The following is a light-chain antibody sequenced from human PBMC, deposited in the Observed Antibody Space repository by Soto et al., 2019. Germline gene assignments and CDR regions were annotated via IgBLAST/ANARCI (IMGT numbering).Light chain of an antibody. CDR3: SSYATYSSDVV. J-gene: IGLJ2*01. V-gene: IGLV2-14*01. CDR2: DVS. CDR1: SSDFGAYDY. Sequence: QSALTQPASVSGSPGQSITISCTGSSSDFGAYDYVSWYQQHPGKAPKLMIYDVSYRPSGVSHRFSGSKSGNTASLSISGLQAEDEADYYCSSYATYSSDVVFGGGTQLTVL.